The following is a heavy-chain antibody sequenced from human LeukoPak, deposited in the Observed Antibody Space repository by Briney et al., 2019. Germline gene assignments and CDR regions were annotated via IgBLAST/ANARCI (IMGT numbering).Heavy chain of an antibody. J-gene: IGHJ4*02. V-gene: IGHV4-59*01. CDR2: IYYSGST. CDR1: GGSISSYY. CDR3: ARGVGYYDSSGYYSFGFDY. D-gene: IGHD3-22*01. Sequence: SETLSLTCTVSGGSISSYYWSWIRQPPGKGQEWIGYIYYSGSTNYNPSLKSRVTISVDTSKNQFSLKLSSVTAADTAVYYCARGVGYYDSSGYYSFGFDYWGQGTLVTVSS.